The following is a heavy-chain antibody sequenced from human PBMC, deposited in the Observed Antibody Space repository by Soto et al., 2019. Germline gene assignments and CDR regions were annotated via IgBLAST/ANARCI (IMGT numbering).Heavy chain of an antibody. CDR2: ISYSGST. Sequence: SETLSLTCTVSGGSISSYYWTWLRQSPGRGLEWIGYISYSGSTYYNPSLKSRVTISADTSKNQFSLRMNSMIAADTAVYYCARADPDASVGYWGQGTLVTVSS. CDR1: GGSISSYY. D-gene: IGHD2-15*01. J-gene: IGHJ4*02. V-gene: IGHV4-59*01. CDR3: ARADPDASVGY.